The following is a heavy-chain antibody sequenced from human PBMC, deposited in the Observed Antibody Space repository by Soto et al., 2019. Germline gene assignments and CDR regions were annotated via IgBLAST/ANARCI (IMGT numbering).Heavy chain of an antibody. D-gene: IGHD2-15*01. CDR3: ARYRTLYCSGGRCYLGY. CDR1: GYTFTSYG. Sequence: QVQLVQSGAEVKKPGASVKVSCKASGYTFTSYGITWVRQAPGQVLELMGWISAYNGNTNYAQKLQGRVTMNTDTSTSTAYMELRSLRSDDTAVYYCARYRTLYCSGGRCYLGYCVQGTLVTVSS. V-gene: IGHV1-18*01. CDR2: ISAYNGNT. J-gene: IGHJ4*02.